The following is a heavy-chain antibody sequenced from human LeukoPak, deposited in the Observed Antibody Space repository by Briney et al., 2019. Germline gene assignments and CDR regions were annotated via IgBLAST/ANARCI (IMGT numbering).Heavy chain of an antibody. Sequence: ASVKVSCKASGGTFSSYAISWVRQAPGQGLEWMGGIIPIFGTANYAQKFQGRVTITADESTSTAYMELSSLRSEDTAVYYCAREVRGGYCSGGSCYSVFYFDYWGQGTLVTVSS. J-gene: IGHJ4*02. D-gene: IGHD2-15*01. CDR2: IIPIFGTA. CDR1: GGTFSSYA. V-gene: IGHV1-69*13. CDR3: AREVRGGYCSGGSCYSVFYFDY.